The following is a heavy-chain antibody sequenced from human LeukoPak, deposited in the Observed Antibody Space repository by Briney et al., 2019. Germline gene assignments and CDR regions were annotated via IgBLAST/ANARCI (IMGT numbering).Heavy chain of an antibody. V-gene: IGHV1-18*01. D-gene: IGHD6-19*01. CDR2: ISVYNGNI. Sequence: GASVKVSCKASGYTFTSYGISWVRQAPGQGVEWMGWISVYNGNIHYAQKLQGRVTMTTDTFTSTAYMELRSLTSDDTAIYYCARDAPSVAVAGGPDYWGQGTLVSVSS. J-gene: IGHJ4*02. CDR1: GYTFTSYG. CDR3: ARDAPSVAVAGGPDY.